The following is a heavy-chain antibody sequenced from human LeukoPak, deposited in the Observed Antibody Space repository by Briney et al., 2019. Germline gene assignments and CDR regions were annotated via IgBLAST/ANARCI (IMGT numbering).Heavy chain of an antibody. J-gene: IGHJ5*02. Sequence: SETLSLTCTVSGGSISSGDYYWSWIRQPPGKGLEWIGYIYYSGSTYYNPSLKSRVTISVDTSKNQSSLKLSSVTAADTAVYYCARDGRYCSSTSCYHWFDPWGQGTLVTVSS. CDR3: ARDGRYCSSTSCYHWFDP. CDR2: IYYSGST. D-gene: IGHD2-2*01. CDR1: GGSISSGDYY. V-gene: IGHV4-30-4*01.